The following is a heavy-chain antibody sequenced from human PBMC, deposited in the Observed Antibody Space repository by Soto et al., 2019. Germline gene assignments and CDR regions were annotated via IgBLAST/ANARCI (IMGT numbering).Heavy chain of an antibody. D-gene: IGHD3-10*01. V-gene: IGHV3-23*01. CDR1: GFTFSSYA. Sequence: LRLSCAASGFTFSSYAMSWVRQAPGKGLEWVSAISGSGGSTYYADSVKGRFTISRDNSKNTLYLQMNSLRAEDTAVYYCAKSPILLWFGPNNYYFDYWGQGTLVTVSS. CDR2: ISGSGGST. J-gene: IGHJ4*02. CDR3: AKSPILLWFGPNNYYFDY.